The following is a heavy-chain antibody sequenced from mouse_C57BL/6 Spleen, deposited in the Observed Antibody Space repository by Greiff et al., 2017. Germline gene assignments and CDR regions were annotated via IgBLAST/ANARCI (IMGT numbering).Heavy chain of an antibody. Sequence: EVQGVESGGGLVKPGGSLKRSCAPPGFTFRDYGLHWVRQAPEKGLEWVAYISSGSSTISYADTVKGRFTIFRDNAKNTLFLHMTSLRSEDTATYYWARGRVVTTDWYFDVWGTGTTVTVSS. J-gene: IGHJ1*03. CDR2: ISSGSSTI. CDR1: GFTFRDYG. V-gene: IGHV5-17*01. CDR3: ARGRVVTTDWYFDV. D-gene: IGHD2-2*01.